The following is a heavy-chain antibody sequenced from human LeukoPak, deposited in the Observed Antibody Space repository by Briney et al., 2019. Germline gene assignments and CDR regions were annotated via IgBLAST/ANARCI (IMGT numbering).Heavy chain of an antibody. CDR3: ATPRSSYYYYGMDV. Sequence: PGGSLRLFCAASGFIFSSYAMSWVRQAPGKGLEWVSAISGGGDNTYYAASVKGRFTTTRDNSKNTLYLQMNSLRAEDTALYYCATPRSSYYYYGMDVWGQGTTVIVSS. CDR2: ISGGGDNT. V-gene: IGHV3-23*01. CDR1: GFIFSSYA. J-gene: IGHJ6*02.